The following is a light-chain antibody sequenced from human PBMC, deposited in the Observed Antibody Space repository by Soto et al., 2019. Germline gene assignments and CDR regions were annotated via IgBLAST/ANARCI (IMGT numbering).Light chain of an antibody. CDR2: DVS. J-gene: IGLJ3*02. Sequence: QSALTQPRSVSGSPGQSVTISCTGTSSDVGGYNNVSWYQQHPGKAPKLMIYDVSKRPSGVPDRFSGSKSGNTASLTISGLQAEDEADYYCCSYAGSYTFLWVFGGGTKLTVL. CDR3: CSYAGSYTFLWV. CDR1: SSDVGGYNN. V-gene: IGLV2-11*01.